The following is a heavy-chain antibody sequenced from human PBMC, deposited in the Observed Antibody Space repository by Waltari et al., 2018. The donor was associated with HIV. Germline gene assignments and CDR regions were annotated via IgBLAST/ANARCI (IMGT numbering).Heavy chain of an antibody. V-gene: IGHV4-61*01. CDR3: ASHGDYYDRSGFYFDH. CDR1: GGSVSTGPYY. D-gene: IGHD3-22*01. J-gene: IGHJ4*02. Sequence: HLQESGPRLAKPSETLSLTCSVSGGSVSTGPYYGSWIRQPPGKGLEWSGYISYSGSTNYNPSLKSRVTVSVDTSKNQVSLKLNSLTAADTAVYYCASHGDYYDRSGFYFDHWGQGTLVTVSS. CDR2: ISYSGST.